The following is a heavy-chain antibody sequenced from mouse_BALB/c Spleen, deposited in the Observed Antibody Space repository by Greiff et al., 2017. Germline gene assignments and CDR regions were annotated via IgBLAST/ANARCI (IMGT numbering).Heavy chain of an antibody. J-gene: IGHJ1*01. Sequence: EVKLMESGGGLVKPGGSLKLSCAASGFTFSSYAMSWVRQTPEKRLEWVASISSGGSTYYPDSVKGRFTISRDNARNILYLQMSSLRSEDTAMYYCAREGPYYYGSSWYFDVWGAGTTVTGSS. D-gene: IGHD1-1*01. CDR1: GFTFSSYA. CDR2: ISSGGST. CDR3: AREGPYYYGSSWYFDV. V-gene: IGHV5-6-5*01.